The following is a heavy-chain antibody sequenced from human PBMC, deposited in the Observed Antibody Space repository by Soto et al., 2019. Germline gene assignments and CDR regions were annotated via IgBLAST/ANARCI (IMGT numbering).Heavy chain of an antibody. Sequence: GGSLRLSCAASGFTVSSNYMSWVRQAPGKGLEWVSVIYSGGSTYYADSVKGRFTISRHNSKNTLYLQMNSLRAEDTAVYYCARAEGYCSGGSCYSYAFDIWGQGTMVTVSS. V-gene: IGHV3-53*04. CDR2: IYSGGST. CDR1: GFTVSSNY. J-gene: IGHJ3*02. CDR3: ARAEGYCSGGSCYSYAFDI. D-gene: IGHD2-15*01.